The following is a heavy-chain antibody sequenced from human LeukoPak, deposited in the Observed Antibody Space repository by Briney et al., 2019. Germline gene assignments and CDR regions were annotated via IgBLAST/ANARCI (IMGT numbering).Heavy chain of an antibody. V-gene: IGHV4-30-2*01. CDR2: IYHSGST. CDR3: ARRPPRDRYYDSSGSLDY. CDR1: GGSISSGGYS. D-gene: IGHD3-22*01. Sequence: PSQTLSLTCAVSGGSISSGGYSWSWIRQPPGKGLEWIGYIYHSGSTYYNPSLKSRVTISVDTSKNQFSLKLSSVTAADTAVYYCARRPPRDRYYDSSGSLDYWGQGTLVTVSS. J-gene: IGHJ4*02.